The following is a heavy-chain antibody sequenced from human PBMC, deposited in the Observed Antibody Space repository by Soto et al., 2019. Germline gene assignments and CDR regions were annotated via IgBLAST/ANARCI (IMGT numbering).Heavy chain of an antibody. Sequence: EVQLLESGGALVQSGGSLRLSCAASGFTFSNVAMSWVRQAPGKGLEWVSGISGSGDNEDDAASVKGRSTTSRDNWKNTLYMQMNSLRAADTAVYYCGKGSDYVLKGTPFRKVQYYYYDMDVWGKGTTVTVSS. CDR2: ISGSGDNE. V-gene: IGHV3-23*01. D-gene: IGHD3-16*01. J-gene: IGHJ6*03. CDR3: GKGSDYVLKGTPFRKVQYYYYDMDV. CDR1: GFTFSNVA.